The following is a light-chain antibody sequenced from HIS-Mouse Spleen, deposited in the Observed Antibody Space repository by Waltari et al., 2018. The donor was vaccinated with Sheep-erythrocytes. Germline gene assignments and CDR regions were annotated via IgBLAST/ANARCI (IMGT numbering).Light chain of an antibody. CDR2: EGS. Sequence: QSALTQPASVSGSPGQSITISCTGTSSDVGSYNLVSWYQQHPCKAPKLMLYEGSKRPSGVANRFSGSKSGNTASLTISGLQAEDEADYYCCSYAGSSTPWVFGGGTKLTVL. CDR1: SSDVGSYNL. V-gene: IGLV2-23*01. CDR3: CSYAGSSTPWV. J-gene: IGLJ3*02.